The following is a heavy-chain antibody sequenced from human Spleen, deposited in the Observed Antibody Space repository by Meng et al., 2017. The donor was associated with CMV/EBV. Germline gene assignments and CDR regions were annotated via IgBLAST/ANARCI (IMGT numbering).Heavy chain of an antibody. J-gene: IGHJ4*02. V-gene: IGHV4-34*01. CDR3: ASIAAAGTAIVY. Sequence: QGQVQQWGAGLLKPSETLSLTCAVYGGSFSGYYWSWIRQPPGKGLEWIGEINHSGSTNYNPSLKSRVTISVDTSKNQFSLKLSSVTAADTAVYYCASIAAAGTAIVYWGQGTLVTVSS. CDR2: INHSGST. D-gene: IGHD6-13*01. CDR1: GGSFSGYY.